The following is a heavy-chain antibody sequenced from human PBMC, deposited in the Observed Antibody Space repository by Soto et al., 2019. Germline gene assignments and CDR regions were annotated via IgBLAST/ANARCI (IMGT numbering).Heavy chain of an antibody. CDR2: LSYNGAST. Sequence: EVQLVESGGDLVQPGGSLRLSCAASGFTFSSFAMHWVRQAPGERLVYVSSLSYNGASTYYANSVQGRFTISRDNSKNTLFLQMGSLRAEHTAVYYCARGDSGGYRGPIDSWGQGTLVTVSS. D-gene: IGHD1-26*01. CDR3: ARGDSGGYRGPIDS. J-gene: IGHJ4*02. CDR1: GFTFSSFA. V-gene: IGHV3-64*01.